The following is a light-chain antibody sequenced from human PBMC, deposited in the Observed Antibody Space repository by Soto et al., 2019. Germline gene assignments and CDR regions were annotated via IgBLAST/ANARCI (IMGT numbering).Light chain of an antibody. CDR1: QSISGH. CDR3: QQCVKWPWT. CDR2: QTS. J-gene: IGKJ1*01. V-gene: IGKV3-15*01. Sequence: EIVMTQSPATLSVSPGERATLSCRASQSISGHLAWFQHKPGQAPRLLVYQTSTRATGIPARFSGSGSGTAFPLTISSLQSEDFAVYYCQQCVKWPWTFGQGTRVEIK.